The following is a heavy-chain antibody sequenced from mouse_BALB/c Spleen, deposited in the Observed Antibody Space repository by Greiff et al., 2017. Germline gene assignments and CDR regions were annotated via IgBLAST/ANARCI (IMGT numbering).Heavy chain of an antibody. D-gene: IGHD2-1*01. CDR1: GYTFTSYD. CDR3: ARDYGNWGTWFAY. CDR2: IFPGDGST. V-gene: IGHV1S56*01. J-gene: IGHJ3*01. Sequence: QVQLQQSGAELVKPGASVKLSCKASGYTFTSYDINWVRQRPEQGLEWIGCIFPGDGSTKYNEKFKGKATLTTDKSSSTAYMQLSRLTSEDSAVYFCARDYGNWGTWFAYWGQGTLVTVSA.